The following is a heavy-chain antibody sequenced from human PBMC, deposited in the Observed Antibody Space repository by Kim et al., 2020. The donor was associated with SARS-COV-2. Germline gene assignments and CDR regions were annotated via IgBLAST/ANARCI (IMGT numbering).Heavy chain of an antibody. CDR1: GGTFSSYA. CDR2: IIPIFGTA. J-gene: IGHJ6*02. D-gene: IGHD6-6*01. Sequence: SVKVSCKASGGTFSSYAISWVRQAPGQGLEWMGGIIPIFGTANYAQKFQGRVTITADESTSTAYMELSSLRSEDTAVYYCARSGSSVVGFGLYYYGMDVWGQGTTVTVSS. CDR3: ARSGSSVVGFGLYYYGMDV. V-gene: IGHV1-69*13.